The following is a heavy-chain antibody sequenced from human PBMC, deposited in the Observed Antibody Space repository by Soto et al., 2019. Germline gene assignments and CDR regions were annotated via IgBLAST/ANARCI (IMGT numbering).Heavy chain of an antibody. CDR1: GGSISSDANF. J-gene: IGHJ5*02. CDR3: ARGSFSSSSSWFDP. V-gene: IGHV4-31*03. CDR2: ISYTGGT. D-gene: IGHD6-6*01. Sequence: NPSETLSLTCTVSGGSISSDANFWSWIRQLPGRGLEWIGYISYTGGTYYTPSLNSRLTISLDTSKNLFSLRLSAVTAADTAVYFCARGSFSSSSSWFDPWGQGTLVTVSS.